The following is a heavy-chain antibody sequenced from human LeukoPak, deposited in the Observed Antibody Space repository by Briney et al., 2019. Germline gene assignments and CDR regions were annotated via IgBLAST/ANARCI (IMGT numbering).Heavy chain of an antibody. CDR3: ARHYYDSSAYPFDY. V-gene: IGHV1-18*01. J-gene: IGHJ4*02. D-gene: IGHD3-22*01. CDR1: GYTFTNYG. CDR2: ISAYNGNT. Sequence: ASVKVSCKASGYTFTNYGISWVRRAPGQGLEYMGWISAYNGNTNYAQNLQGRVTMTTETSTSTAYMELRGLRSDDTAVYYCARHYYDSSAYPFDYWGQGTLVTVSS.